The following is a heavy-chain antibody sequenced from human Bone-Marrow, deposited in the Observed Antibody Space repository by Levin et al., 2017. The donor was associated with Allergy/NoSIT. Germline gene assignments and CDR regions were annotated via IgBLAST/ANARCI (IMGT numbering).Heavy chain of an antibody. V-gene: IGHV3-15*01. CDR2: IKSKTDGGTS. D-gene: IGHD3-3*01. Sequence: GGSLRLSCAASGFTFIDAWMSWVRQAPGRGLEWVGHIKSKTDGGTSDYAAPVKGRFTISRDDSKNTLYLEINSLKTEDTAVYFCTRVRGHHYDDSGNSWALRGGWFDPWGQGTLVTVSS. J-gene: IGHJ5*02. CDR1: GFTFIDAW. CDR3: TRVRGHHYDDSGNSWALRGGWFDP.